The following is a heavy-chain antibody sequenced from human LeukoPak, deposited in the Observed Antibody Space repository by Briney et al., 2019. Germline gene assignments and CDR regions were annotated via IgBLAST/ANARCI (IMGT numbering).Heavy chain of an antibody. CDR3: ARDPAGASAYYYYYGMDV. CDR1: GYTITSYA. J-gene: IGHJ6*02. D-gene: IGHD1-26*01. V-gene: IGHV1-3*01. Sequence: ASVKVTCKASGYTITSYAMHWVRQAPGQRLEWMGWINAGNGNTKYSQKFQGRVTITRDTSASTAYMELSSLRSEDTAVYYCARDPAGASAYYYYYGMDVWGQGTTVTVSS. CDR2: INAGNGNT.